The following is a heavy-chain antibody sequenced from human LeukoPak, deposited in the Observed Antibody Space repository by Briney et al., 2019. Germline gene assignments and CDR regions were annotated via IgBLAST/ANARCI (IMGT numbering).Heavy chain of an antibody. J-gene: IGHJ4*02. CDR1: GGSLSSYF. D-gene: IGHD1-1*01. CDR2: IYATGIT. CDR3: ARETTGTERHFDY. V-gene: IGHV4-4*07. Sequence: SETLSLTCTVSGGSLSSYFWSWVRQPAGKGLEWIGRIYATGITNYNPSLKSRVTMSVHTSKNQFSLKLNSVTAADTAVYYCARETTGTERHFDYWGQGTLVTVSS.